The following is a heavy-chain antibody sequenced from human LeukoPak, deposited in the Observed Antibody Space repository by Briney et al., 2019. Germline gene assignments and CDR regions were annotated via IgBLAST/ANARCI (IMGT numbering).Heavy chain of an antibody. V-gene: IGHV3-48*03. D-gene: IGHD6-6*01. CDR3: AKGPTYSSSSLFDY. CDR1: GFIFSDLE. Sequence: PGGSLRLTCVASGFIFSDLEMHWVRQAPGKGLEWISFISETGSTIYYADSVTGRFTISRDNAKNSLYLQMNSLRPEDMALYYCAKGPTYSSSSLFDYWGQGILVAVSS. J-gene: IGHJ4*02. CDR2: ISETGSTI.